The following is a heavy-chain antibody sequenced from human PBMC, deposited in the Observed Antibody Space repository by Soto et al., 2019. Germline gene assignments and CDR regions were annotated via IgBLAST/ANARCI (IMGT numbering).Heavy chain of an antibody. CDR3: ARNWGSGYYTSWFDP. J-gene: IGHJ5*02. V-gene: IGHV3-7*01. CDR1: GFTFSSYW. D-gene: IGHD3-3*01. CDR2: IKQDGSEK. Sequence: EVQLVESGGGLVQPGGSLSLSCAASGFTFSSYWLSWVRQPPGKGLEWVANIKQDGSEKYYVYSVKGRFTISRDNAKNSLYLQMNSLRAEDTAVYYCARNWGSGYYTSWFDPWGQGTLVTVSS.